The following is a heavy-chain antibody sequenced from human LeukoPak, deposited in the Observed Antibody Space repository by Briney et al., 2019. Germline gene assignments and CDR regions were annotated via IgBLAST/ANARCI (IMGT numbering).Heavy chain of an antibody. J-gene: IGHJ6*03. CDR1: GFTFSSYS. V-gene: IGHV3-21*01. CDR3: ARVAIDYYGSGSDDYYYYYMDV. Sequence: GGSLRLSCAASGFTFSSYSMNWVRQAPGKGLGWVSSISSSSSYIYYADSVKGRFTISRDNAKNSLYLQMNSLRAEDTAVYYCARVAIDYYGSGSDDYYYYYMDVWGKGATVTVSS. CDR2: ISSSSSYI. D-gene: IGHD3-10*01.